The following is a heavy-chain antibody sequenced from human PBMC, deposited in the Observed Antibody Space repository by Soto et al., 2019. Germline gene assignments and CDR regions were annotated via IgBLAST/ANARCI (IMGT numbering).Heavy chain of an antibody. CDR3: ARDPYY. CDR2: IYSGGST. CDR1: GFTVSSNY. V-gene: IGHV3-66*01. Sequence: EVQLVESGGGLVQPGGSLRLLCAVSGFTVSSNYMSWVRQAPGKGLEWVSVIYSGGSTYYADSVKGRFTISRDNSKNTLYLEMNSLRAEDTAVDYCARDPYYWGQGTLVTVSS. J-gene: IGHJ4*02.